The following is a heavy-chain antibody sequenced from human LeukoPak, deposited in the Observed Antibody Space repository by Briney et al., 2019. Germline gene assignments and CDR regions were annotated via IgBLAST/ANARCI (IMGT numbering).Heavy chain of an antibody. J-gene: IGHJ4*02. CDR3: ARADYSNSSFDY. CDR2: INHSGST. CDR1: GGSFSGYY. Sequence: SETLSLTCAVYGGSFSGYYWSWIRQPPGKGLEWIGEINHSGSTNYNPSLKSRVTISVDTSKNQFSLKLSSVTAADTAVYYCARADYSNSSFDYWGQGTLVTVPS. V-gene: IGHV4-34*01. D-gene: IGHD4-11*01.